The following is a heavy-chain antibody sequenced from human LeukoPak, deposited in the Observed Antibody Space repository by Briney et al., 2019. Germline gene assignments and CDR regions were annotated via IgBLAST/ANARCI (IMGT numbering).Heavy chain of an antibody. CDR1: GGSISSYY. Sequence: PSETLSLTRTVSGGSISSYYWSWIRQPPGKGLEWIGYIYYSGSTNYNPSLKSRVTISVDTSKNQFSLKLSSVTAADTAVYYCARGGGSSWAGYWGQGTLVTVSS. CDR2: IYYSGST. CDR3: ARGGGSSWAGY. V-gene: IGHV4-59*01. D-gene: IGHD6-13*01. J-gene: IGHJ4*02.